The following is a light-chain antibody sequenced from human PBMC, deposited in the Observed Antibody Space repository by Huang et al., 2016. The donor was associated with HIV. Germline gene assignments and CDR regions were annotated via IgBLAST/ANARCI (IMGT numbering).Light chain of an antibody. Sequence: DIVMTQSPDSLAVSLGERATINCKSSQSLLHSSTKNNYLAWFQQKPGQPPKLLLYGASTRESGVPDRFNGSGSVTDFSLTISSLQAEDVAVYYCQQYYSTPLSFGGGTKVEI. CDR3: QQYYSTPLS. CDR2: GAS. V-gene: IGKV4-1*01. CDR1: QSLLHSSTKNNY. J-gene: IGKJ4*01.